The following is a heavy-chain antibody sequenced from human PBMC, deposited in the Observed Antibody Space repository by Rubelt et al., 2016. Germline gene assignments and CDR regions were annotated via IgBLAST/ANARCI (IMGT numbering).Heavy chain of an antibody. D-gene: IGHD3-3*01. Sequence: HLQLQESGPRLVKPLETLPLTCSVSGGSVSSSGYYWAWVRQSPGKGLEWLGSIYSRTTTYYRPSLRSRVNISVDTAKNQDSLKLASVTAADTAVYYCVGRPTDTEGVTDLESWGLGTLVTVAS. CDR1: GGSVSSSGYY. V-gene: IGHV4-39*01. CDR3: VGRPTDTEGVTDLES. CDR2: IYSRTTT. J-gene: IGHJ4*02.